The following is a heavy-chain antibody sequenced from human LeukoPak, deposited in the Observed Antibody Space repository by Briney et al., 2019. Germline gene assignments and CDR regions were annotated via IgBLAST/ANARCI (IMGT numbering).Heavy chain of an antibody. CDR3: ARMTPSYIVVVPAARNWFDP. CDR1: GGTFSSYA. Sequence: ASVKVSCKASGGTFSSYAISWVRQAPGQGLEWMGRIIPILGIANYAQKFQGRVTITADKSTSTAYMELSSLRSEDTAVYYCARMTPSYIVVVPAARNWFDPWGQGTLVTVSS. CDR2: IIPILGIA. D-gene: IGHD2-2*01. J-gene: IGHJ5*02. V-gene: IGHV1-69*04.